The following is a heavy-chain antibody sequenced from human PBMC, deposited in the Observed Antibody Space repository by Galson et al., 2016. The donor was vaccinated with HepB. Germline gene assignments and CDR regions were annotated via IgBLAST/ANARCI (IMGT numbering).Heavy chain of an antibody. CDR2: ISSSSSTV. Sequence: SLRLSCAASGFTFSRYTMNWVRQAPGKGLEWVSYISSSSSTVYYADSVKGRFTISRDNAKNSLYLQVNSLRDEDTAVYYWARTLFPSGSYWYFDYWGQGTLVTVSS. J-gene: IGHJ4*02. D-gene: IGHD1-26*01. CDR1: GFTFSRYT. CDR3: ARTLFPSGSYWYFDY. V-gene: IGHV3-48*02.